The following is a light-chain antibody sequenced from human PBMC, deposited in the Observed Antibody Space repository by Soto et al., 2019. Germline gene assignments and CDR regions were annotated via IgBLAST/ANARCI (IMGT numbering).Light chain of an antibody. Sequence: SYELTQPPSVSVAPGQTATITCGGDNIGNINVHWYQQQPGQAPILVVYNDDDRPSGIPARFSGSNSGNTATLTISRVEAGDEADYYCQVWHRRSDHYVFGTGTKVTVL. V-gene: IGLV3-21*02. CDR2: NDD. CDR1: NIGNIN. J-gene: IGLJ1*01. CDR3: QVWHRRSDHYV.